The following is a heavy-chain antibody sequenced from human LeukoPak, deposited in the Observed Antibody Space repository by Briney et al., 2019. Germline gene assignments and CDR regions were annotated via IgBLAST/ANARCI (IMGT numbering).Heavy chain of an antibody. CDR1: GGSISYYY. D-gene: IGHD6-19*01. Sequence: PSETLSLTCTVSGGSISYYYWSWIRQSPGKGLEWIGYIYYSGTTNYNPSLKSRVTISVDTSKNQFSLQLRSVTAADTALYYCAKDDRAGLAVAGDFDYWGQGTLVTVSS. CDR3: AKDDRAGLAVAGDFDY. V-gene: IGHV4-59*01. CDR2: IYYSGTT. J-gene: IGHJ4*02.